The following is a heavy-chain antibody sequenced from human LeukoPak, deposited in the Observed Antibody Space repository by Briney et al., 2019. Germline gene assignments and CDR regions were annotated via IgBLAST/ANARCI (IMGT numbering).Heavy chain of an antibody. CDR1: GFTFSSYA. CDR2: ISYDGSNK. V-gene: IGHV3-30*01. CDR3: ARDRVGLWFGELLSYAYYFDY. Sequence: GRSLRLSCAASGFTFSSYAMHWVRQAPGKGLEWLAVISYDGSNKYYADSVKGRFTISRDNSKNTLYLQMNSLRAEDTAVYYCARDRVGLWFGELLSYAYYFDYWGQGTLVTVSS. D-gene: IGHD3-10*01. J-gene: IGHJ4*02.